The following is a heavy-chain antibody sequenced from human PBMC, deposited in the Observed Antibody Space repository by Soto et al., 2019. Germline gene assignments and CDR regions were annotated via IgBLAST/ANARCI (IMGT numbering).Heavy chain of an antibody. J-gene: IGHJ4*02. D-gene: IGHD3-22*01. Sequence: SLRLSCAASGFTFSSYAMHWVRQAPGKGLEWVAVISYDGSNKYYADSVKGRFTISRDNAKNSLYLQMNSLRAEDTAVYYCAREIYDSSGYYAPFDYRGQGTLVTVSS. CDR3: AREIYDSSGYYAPFDY. CDR2: ISYDGSNK. CDR1: GFTFSSYA. V-gene: IGHV3-30-3*01.